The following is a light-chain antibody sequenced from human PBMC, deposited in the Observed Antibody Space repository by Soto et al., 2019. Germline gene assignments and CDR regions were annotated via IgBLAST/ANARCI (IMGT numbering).Light chain of an antibody. V-gene: IGKV3-20*01. CDR2: SAS. Sequence: DIVLTQSPGTLSLSPGERATLSCRASQSVSISSLAWYQQKPGQAPRLRIYSASSRATGIPDRFRGSESGTDFTFSIRRLEPEDFAVYYCQHYGSSSYTFGQGTNLEIK. J-gene: IGKJ2*01. CDR1: QSVSISS. CDR3: QHYGSSSYT.